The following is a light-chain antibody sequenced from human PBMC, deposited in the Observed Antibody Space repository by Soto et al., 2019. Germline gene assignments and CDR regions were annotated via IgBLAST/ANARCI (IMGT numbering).Light chain of an antibody. CDR2: GAS. Sequence: EIVLTQSPGTLSLSPGERATLSCRASQSVSSSYLAWYQQKPGQAPRLLIYGASSRATGIPDRFSGSGSGTDFTLTISRLEPEEFEVYYCPQYGSSLFTFGPGTKVDIK. V-gene: IGKV3-20*01. J-gene: IGKJ3*01. CDR3: PQYGSSLFT. CDR1: QSVSSSY.